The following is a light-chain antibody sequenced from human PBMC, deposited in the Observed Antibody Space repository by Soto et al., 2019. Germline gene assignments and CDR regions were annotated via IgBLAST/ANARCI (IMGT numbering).Light chain of an antibody. Sequence: DIQMTQSPSSLSASVGDRVTVSCRASHDINSQLVWYQQKAGKPPKVVIFGGSNVQSGVPSRFSGSGSGTSYTLTITSLQPEDVATYYCQKYDSVPLTFGQGTKVEIK. J-gene: IGKJ1*01. CDR3: QKYDSVPLT. V-gene: IGKV1-27*01. CDR1: HDINSQ. CDR2: GGS.